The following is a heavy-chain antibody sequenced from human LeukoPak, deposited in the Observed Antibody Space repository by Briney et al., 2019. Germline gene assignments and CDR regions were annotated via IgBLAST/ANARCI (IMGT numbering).Heavy chain of an antibody. CDR1: GYTFTGYY. V-gene: IGHV1-2*02. CDR2: INPNSGGT. Sequence: GASVKVSCKASGYTFTGYYMHWVRQAPGQGLEWMGWINPNSGGTNYAQKFQGRVTMTRDTSISTAYMELSRLRSDDTAVYYCATNIVVVVAASSFDYWGQGTLVTVSS. J-gene: IGHJ4*02. D-gene: IGHD2-15*01. CDR3: ATNIVVVVAASSFDY.